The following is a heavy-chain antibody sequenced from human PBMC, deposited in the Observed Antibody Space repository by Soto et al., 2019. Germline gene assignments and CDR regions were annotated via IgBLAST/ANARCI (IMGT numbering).Heavy chain of an antibody. CDR3: ARGLVPAAKTSLNDY. D-gene: IGHD2-2*01. CDR2: ISDDGGST. J-gene: IGHJ4*02. V-gene: IGHV3-23*01. Sequence: GGSLRLSCAASGFTFNSYAMTWVRQAPGKGLEWVSTISDDGGSTYYADSVKGRFTISRDNSKKTLFLQMNSLRVEDTAVYYCARGLVPAAKTSLNDYWGQGTLVTV. CDR1: GFTFNSYA.